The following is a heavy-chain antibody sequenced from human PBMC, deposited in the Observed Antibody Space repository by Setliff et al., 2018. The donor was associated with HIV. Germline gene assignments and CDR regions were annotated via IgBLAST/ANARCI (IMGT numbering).Heavy chain of an antibody. Sequence: SETLSLTCTVSGGFLSRSTYYWGWIRQPPGKGLEWIGEINHSGSTNYNPSLKSRVTISVDTSKNQFSLKLSSVTAADTAVYYCNIYYYYYMDVWGKGTTVTVSS. CDR3: NIYYYYYMDV. J-gene: IGHJ6*03. CDR1: GGFLSRSTYY. V-gene: IGHV4-39*07. CDR2: INHSGST.